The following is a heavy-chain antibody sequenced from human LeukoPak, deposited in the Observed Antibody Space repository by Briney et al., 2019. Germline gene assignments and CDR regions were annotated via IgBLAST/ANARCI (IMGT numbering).Heavy chain of an antibody. V-gene: IGHV4-4*07. CDR3: ARGYRISEIRFFEWLLDY. CDR1: GGSISGYY. J-gene: IGHJ4*02. D-gene: IGHD3-3*01. CDR2: VHMSETS. Sequence: SETLSLTCTVSGGSISGYYWHWIRQPAGKGLEWIGRVHMSETSIYNPSLKSRVTMSVDTSKNHFSLNLSSVTAAGTAVYYCARGYRISEIRFFEWLLDYWGQGSLVTVSS.